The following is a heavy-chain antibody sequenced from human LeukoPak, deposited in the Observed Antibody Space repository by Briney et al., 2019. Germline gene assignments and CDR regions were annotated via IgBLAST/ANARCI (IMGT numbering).Heavy chain of an antibody. Sequence: GGSLRLSCAASGFTFSSYSMNWVRQAPGKGREWVSSISSSSSYICYADSVKGRFTISRDNAKNSLYLQMNSLRAEDTAVYYCARRRGDSSGYPFDFWGQGTLVTVSS. V-gene: IGHV3-21*01. CDR1: GFTFSSYS. D-gene: IGHD3-22*01. J-gene: IGHJ4*02. CDR3: ARRRGDSSGYPFDF. CDR2: ISSSSSYI.